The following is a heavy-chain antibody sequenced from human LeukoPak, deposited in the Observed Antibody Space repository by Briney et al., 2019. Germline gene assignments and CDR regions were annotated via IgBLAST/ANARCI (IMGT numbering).Heavy chain of an antibody. V-gene: IGHV3-23*01. CDR2: ISGGGGST. D-gene: IGHD1-1*01. Sequence: PGGSLRFSCAASGFTFSSYAMSWVRKAAGKGLEWVSAISGGGGSTYYADSVKGRFTISRDNSKNTLYRQMSTLRPEDTAVYYVSRGASRRAVPHYFDLWGQGTLVTVSS. J-gene: IGHJ4*02. CDR1: GFTFSSYA. CDR3: SRGASRRAVPHYFDL.